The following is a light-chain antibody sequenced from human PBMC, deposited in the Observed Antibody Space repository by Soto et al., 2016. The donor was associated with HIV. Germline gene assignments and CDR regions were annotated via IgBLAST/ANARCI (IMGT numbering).Light chain of an antibody. CDR2: KAS. Sequence: DIQMTQFPSTLSASIGDRVIITCRASQSISTWLAWYQQKPGKAPKLLIYKASTLETGVPSRFSGSASGTEFTLTISSLQPDDFATYYCQQYYTYTFGLGTKVDIK. J-gene: IGKJ1*01. CDR3: QQYYTYT. V-gene: IGKV1-5*03. CDR1: QSISTW.